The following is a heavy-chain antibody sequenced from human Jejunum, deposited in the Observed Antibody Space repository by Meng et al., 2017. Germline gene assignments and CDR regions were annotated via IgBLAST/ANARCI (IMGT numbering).Heavy chain of an antibody. CDR1: GASSSSGNW. D-gene: IGHD6-19*01. CDR2: MYQSGTT. Sequence: QVQLQASGPGLVQPSEAPSLTCAVSGASSSSGNWWSWVRQPPGKGLEWIGEMYQSGTTNYNPSLKSRVTILLDTSKNQLSLELTSVTAADTAVYYCARHISVTGTRGFDYWGQGTLVTVSS. CDR3: ARHISVTGTRGFDY. V-gene: IGHV4-4*02. J-gene: IGHJ4*02.